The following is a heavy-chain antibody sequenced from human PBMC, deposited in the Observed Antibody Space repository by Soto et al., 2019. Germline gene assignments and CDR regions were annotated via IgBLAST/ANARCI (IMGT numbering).Heavy chain of an antibody. CDR1: GYTFTSYY. V-gene: IGHV1-69*04. Sequence: SVKVSCKASGYTFTSYYMHWVRQAPGQGIEWMGRIIPILGIANYAQKFQGRVTITADQSTSTAYMELSSLRSEDPAVYYCARAKFAPMDLDYWGQGTLVTVSS. CDR2: IIPILGIA. CDR3: ARAKFAPMDLDY. D-gene: IGHD2-8*01. J-gene: IGHJ4*02.